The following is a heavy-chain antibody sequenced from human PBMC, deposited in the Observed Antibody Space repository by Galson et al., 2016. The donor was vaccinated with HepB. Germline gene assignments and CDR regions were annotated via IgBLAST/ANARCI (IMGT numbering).Heavy chain of an antibody. CDR2: IYYSGGT. Sequence: ETLSLTCTVSGGSINGYYWSWIRQPPGKGLEWIGDIYYSGGTNYNSSLKSRVTISVETSKNQFSLKLTSVTAADTAVYYCARLTVFGVVTLDSWGQGTLITVSS. CDR1: GGSINGYY. D-gene: IGHD3-3*01. CDR3: ARLTVFGVVTLDS. V-gene: IGHV4-59*13. J-gene: IGHJ5*01.